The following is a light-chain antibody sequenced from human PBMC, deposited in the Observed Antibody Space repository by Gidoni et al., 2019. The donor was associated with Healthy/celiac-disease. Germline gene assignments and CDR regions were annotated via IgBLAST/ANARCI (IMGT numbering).Light chain of an antibody. CDR2: SNN. CDR3: AAWDDSLKNVV. CDR1: SSNIGSNT. J-gene: IGLJ2*01. Sequence: QSVLTQPPSASGTPGQRVTSSCSGSSSNIGSNTVNWYQQLPGTAPKLLIYSNNQRPSGVPDRFSGSKSGTSASLAISGLQSEDEADYYCAAWDDSLKNVVFGGGTKLTVL. V-gene: IGLV1-44*01.